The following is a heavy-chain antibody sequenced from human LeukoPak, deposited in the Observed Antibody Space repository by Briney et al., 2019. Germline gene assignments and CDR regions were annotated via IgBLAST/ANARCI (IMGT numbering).Heavy chain of an antibody. CDR2: VYTLGGT. V-gene: IGHV4-4*07. Sequence: RSSETLTLTCSVSGASVSNSYWICLRQPAGKGLEWLGRVYTLGGTIYNPSLRSRDTMSVDTSKNQLSLTLTSVTAADTGVYFCAKVNILQWSPVAFRFDPWGQGTLVTVSS. J-gene: IGHJ5*02. CDR3: AKVNILQWSPVAFRFDP. D-gene: IGHD3-3*01. CDR1: GASVSNSY.